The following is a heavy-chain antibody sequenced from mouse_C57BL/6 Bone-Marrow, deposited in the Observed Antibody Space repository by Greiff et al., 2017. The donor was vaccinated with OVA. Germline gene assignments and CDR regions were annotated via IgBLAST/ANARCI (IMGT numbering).Heavy chain of an antibody. J-gene: IGHJ2*01. CDR1: GYTFTSYG. D-gene: IGHD1-1*01. Sequence: QVQLKESGAELARPGASVKLSCKASGYTFTSYGISWVKQRTGQGLEWIGEIYPRSGNTYYNEKFKGKATLTADKSSRTAYMELRSLTSEDSAVYFCAREAYYYGRDYWGQGTTLTVSS. CDR3: AREAYYYGRDY. V-gene: IGHV1-81*01. CDR2: IYPRSGNT.